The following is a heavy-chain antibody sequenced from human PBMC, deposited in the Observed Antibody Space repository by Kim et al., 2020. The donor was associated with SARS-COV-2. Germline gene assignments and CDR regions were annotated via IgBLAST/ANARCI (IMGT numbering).Heavy chain of an antibody. CDR2: ISYDGSNK. CDR1: GFTFSSYA. J-gene: IGHJ4*02. Sequence: GGSLRLSCAASGFTFSSYAMHWVRQAPGKGLEWVAVISYDGSNKYYADSVKGRFTISRDNSKNTLYLQMNSLRAEDTAVYYCARTGLKDYYDSSGFPGYWGQGTLVTVSS. D-gene: IGHD3-22*01. CDR3: ARTGLKDYYDSSGFPGY. V-gene: IGHV3-30*04.